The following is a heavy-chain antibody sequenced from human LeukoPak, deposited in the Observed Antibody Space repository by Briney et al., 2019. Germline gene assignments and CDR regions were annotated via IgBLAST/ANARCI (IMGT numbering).Heavy chain of an antibody. CDR2: IYSGGST. V-gene: IGHV3-53*01. D-gene: IGHD3-3*01. CDR3: AKVLLPVLRFLEWSYYFDY. J-gene: IGHJ4*02. CDR1: GFTVSSNY. Sequence: SGGSLRLSCAASGFTVSSNYMSWVRQAPGKGLEWVSVIYSGGSTYYADSVKGRFTISRHNSKNTLYLQMNSLRAEDTAVYYCAKVLLPVLRFLEWSYYFDYWGQGTLVTVSS.